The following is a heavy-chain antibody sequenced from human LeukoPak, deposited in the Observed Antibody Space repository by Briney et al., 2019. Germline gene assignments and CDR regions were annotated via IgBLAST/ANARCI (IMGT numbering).Heavy chain of an antibody. D-gene: IGHD3-10*01. V-gene: IGHV3-66*01. CDR1: GFTVSSNY. J-gene: IGHJ4*02. CDR2: IYSGGST. CDR3: ARDLSYYYGSGFDY. Sequence: PGGSLRLSCAASGFTVSSNYMSWVRQAPGKGLEWVSVIYSGGSTYYADSVKGRFTISRDNSKNTLYLQMNSLRAEDTAVYYCARDLSYYYGSGFDYWGQGTLVTVSS.